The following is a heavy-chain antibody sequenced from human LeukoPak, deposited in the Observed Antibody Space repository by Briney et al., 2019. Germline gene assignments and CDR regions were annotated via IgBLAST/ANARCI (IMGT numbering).Heavy chain of an antibody. CDR3: AELGITMIGGV. CDR2: ISGSGSYI. V-gene: IGHV3-21*01. Sequence: GGSLRLSCAASGFTFSDYSMNWVRQTPRKGLEWVSCISGSGSYIYYADSLRGRFTISRDNAKNSLYLQMNSLRAEDTAVYYCAELGITMIGGVWGKGTTVTISS. D-gene: IGHD3-10*02. CDR1: GFTFSDYS. J-gene: IGHJ6*04.